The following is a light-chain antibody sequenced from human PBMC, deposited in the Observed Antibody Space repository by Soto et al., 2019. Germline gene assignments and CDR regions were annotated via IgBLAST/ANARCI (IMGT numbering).Light chain of an antibody. CDR3: YHYFSTPLT. V-gene: IGKV4-1*01. J-gene: IGKJ4*01. Sequence: DIVMTQSPDSLGVSLGERATITCKSSQSVLYRSNNKNHLAWYQQKPGQPPKLFIYWASTPESGVPDRFSGMGSVTDFALTISSLQAGDVAVYYCYHYFSTPLTFGGGTKVEIK. CDR2: WAS. CDR1: QSVLYRSNNKNH.